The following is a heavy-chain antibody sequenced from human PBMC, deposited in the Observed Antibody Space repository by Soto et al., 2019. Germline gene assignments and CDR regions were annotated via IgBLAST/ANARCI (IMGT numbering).Heavy chain of an antibody. D-gene: IGHD3-22*01. V-gene: IGHV3-21*01. J-gene: IGHJ5*02. Sequence: EVQLVESGGGLVNPGGSLRLSCAASGFTFSSFSMNWVRQAPGKGLEWVSSISSSSGYISYADSVRGRFTISRDNAKNSLYLQMNSLRAEDTAVYYCARDVSIVWFDPWGQGTLVTVSS. CDR3: ARDVSIVWFDP. CDR2: ISSSSGYI. CDR1: GFTFSSFS.